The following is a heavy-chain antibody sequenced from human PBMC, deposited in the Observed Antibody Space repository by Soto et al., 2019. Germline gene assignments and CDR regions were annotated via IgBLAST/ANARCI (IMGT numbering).Heavy chain of an antibody. Sequence: QVQLQESGPGLVKPSGTLSLTCAVSGGSISSSNWWSWVRQPPGKGLEGIVEIYHSGSTNYNPSLKSRVTRSVDKSKNQFPLKLSSVTAADTAVYYCASSGNSGWYFDYWGQGTLVTVSS. CDR3: ASSGNSGWYFDY. CDR1: GGSISSSNW. V-gene: IGHV4-4*02. D-gene: IGHD6-19*01. CDR2: IYHSGST. J-gene: IGHJ4*02.